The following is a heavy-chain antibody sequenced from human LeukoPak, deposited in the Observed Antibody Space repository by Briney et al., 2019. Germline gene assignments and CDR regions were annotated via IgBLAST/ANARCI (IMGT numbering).Heavy chain of an antibody. J-gene: IGHJ4*02. D-gene: IGHD1-26*01. Sequence: SETLSLTCTVSGYSISSGYYWGWIRRPPGKGLEWIGGIYHSGSTYYSPSLKSRLTISVDTSNNHFSLRLTSVTAADTAVYYCARIVGATSSDFWGQGTLVTVSS. CDR3: ARIVGATSSDF. CDR1: GYSISSGYY. V-gene: IGHV4-38-2*02. CDR2: IYHSGST.